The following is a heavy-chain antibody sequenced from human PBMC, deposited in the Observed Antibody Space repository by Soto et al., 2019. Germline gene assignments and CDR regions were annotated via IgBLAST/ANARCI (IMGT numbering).Heavy chain of an antibody. J-gene: IGHJ4*02. V-gene: IGHV3-23*01. CDR1: GFTFTSYA. CDR2: LSANGGKT. CDR3: AKNRYFDPVVFDY. Sequence: GGSLRLSCAASGFTFTSYAMTWVRQAPGKGLEWVSGLSANGGKTYYADSVKGRFTISRDNSKNTLYLEMSSLRAEDTAIYYCAKNRYFDPVVFDYWGQGTLVTVSS. D-gene: IGHD3-9*01.